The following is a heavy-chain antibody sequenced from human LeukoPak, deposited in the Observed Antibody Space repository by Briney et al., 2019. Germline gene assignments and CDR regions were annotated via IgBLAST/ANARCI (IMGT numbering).Heavy chain of an antibody. J-gene: IGHJ3*02. CDR2: IHYSGST. CDR1: YGFITNYF. V-gene: IGHV4-59*01. D-gene: IGHD2-15*01. CDR3: ARYCNDGSCLNKALDI. Sequence: SETLSLTRTVSYGFITNYFWSWIRQPPGKGLEFIGYIHYSGSTDYNAALKSRVTISVDSSKNQFSLKLTSVTATDTAVYSCARYCNDGSCLNKALDIWGQGTLVTVSS.